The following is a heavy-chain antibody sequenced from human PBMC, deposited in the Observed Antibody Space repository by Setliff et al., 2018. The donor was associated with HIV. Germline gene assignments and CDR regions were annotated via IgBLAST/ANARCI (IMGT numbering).Heavy chain of an antibody. CDR2: IYYSGTA. V-gene: IGHV4-31*03. CDR3: ARVRGVRSYVDS. J-gene: IGHJ4*02. Sequence: SETLSLTCTVSGGSISGGGYYWTWIRQYPGRGLEWIGYIYYSGTAYYKPSLRSRVTISVDTSMNQFSLNLNSVTAADTAVYYCARVRGVRSYVDSWGQGTPVTVSS. CDR1: GGSISGGGYY. D-gene: IGHD3-10*01.